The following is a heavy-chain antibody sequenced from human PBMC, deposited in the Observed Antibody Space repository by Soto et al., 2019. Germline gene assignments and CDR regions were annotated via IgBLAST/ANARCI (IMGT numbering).Heavy chain of an antibody. J-gene: IGHJ6*02. Sequence: KPSETLSLTCAVSGGSISSSNWWSWVRQPPGKGLEWIGEIYHSGSTNYNPSLKSRVTISVDKSKNQFSLKLSSVTAADTAVYYCASRLKAYYCYYGMDVWVQGTKVPVYS. V-gene: IGHV4-4*02. CDR1: GGSISSSNW. CDR2: IYHSGST. CDR3: ASRLKAYYCYYGMDV.